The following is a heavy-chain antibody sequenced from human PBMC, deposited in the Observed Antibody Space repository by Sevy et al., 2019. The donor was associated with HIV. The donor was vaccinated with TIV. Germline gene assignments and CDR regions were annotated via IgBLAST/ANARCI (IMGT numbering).Heavy chain of an antibody. Sequence: GGSLRLSCAASGFTFSDYRMHWVRQAPGKGLEWVAVISYDGRNNKYNADSVKGRFTISRDNSKNMVYLQMNSLRAEATAIYYCARDRGEILSSAFDYWGQGTLVTVSS. D-gene: IGHD3-16*01. J-gene: IGHJ4*02. CDR1: GFTFSDYR. V-gene: IGHV3-30*04. CDR2: ISYDGRNNK. CDR3: ARDRGEILSSAFDY.